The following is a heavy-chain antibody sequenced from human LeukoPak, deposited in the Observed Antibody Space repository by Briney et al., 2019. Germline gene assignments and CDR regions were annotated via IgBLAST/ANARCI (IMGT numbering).Heavy chain of an antibody. CDR1: GGSISSSNW. J-gene: IGHJ4*02. V-gene: IGHV4-4*02. CDR2: IYHSGST. D-gene: IGHD3/OR15-3a*01. CDR3: ARQTGSGLFILP. Sequence: PSGTLSLTCAVSGGSISSSNWWSWVRQPPGKGLEWIGEIYHSGSTNYIPSLKSRVTISVDKSKNQFSLRLTSVTAADTAVYYCARQTGSGLFILPGGQGTLVTVSS.